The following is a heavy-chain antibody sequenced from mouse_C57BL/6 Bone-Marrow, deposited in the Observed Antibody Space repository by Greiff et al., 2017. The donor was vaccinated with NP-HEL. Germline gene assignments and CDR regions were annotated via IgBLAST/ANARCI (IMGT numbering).Heavy chain of an antibody. CDR2: ISSGGDYI. D-gene: IGHD1-1*01. CDR3: TRRYYYGLFDY. J-gene: IGHJ2*01. V-gene: IGHV5-9-1*02. CDR1: GFTFSSYA. Sequence: EVMLVESGEGLVKPGGSLKLSCAASGFTFSSYALSWVRQTPEKRLEWVAYISSGGDYIYYADTVKGRFTISRDNARNTLYLQMSSLKSEDTAMYYCTRRYYYGLFDYWGQGTTLTVSS.